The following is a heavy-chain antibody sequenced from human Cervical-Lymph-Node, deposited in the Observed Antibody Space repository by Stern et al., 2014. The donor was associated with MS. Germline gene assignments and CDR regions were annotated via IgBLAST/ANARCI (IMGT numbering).Heavy chain of an antibody. D-gene: IGHD6-19*01. J-gene: IGHJ4*02. CDR3: ARGLGPVSGEYYFDF. Sequence: VQLVESGPGPVKPSETLSLTCTVSGGSIRNYYWSWVRQPPGKGLEWIGYIYYNGNTNYNPSLKSRVTISVDTSKNQFSLKLRSVTAADTAVYFCARGLGPVSGEYYFDFWGQGTLVTVSS. CDR2: IYYNGNT. CDR1: GGSIRNYY. V-gene: IGHV4-59*01.